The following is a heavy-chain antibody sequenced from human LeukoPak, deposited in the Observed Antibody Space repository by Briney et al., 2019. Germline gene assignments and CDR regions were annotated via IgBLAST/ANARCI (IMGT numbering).Heavy chain of an antibody. J-gene: IGHJ4*02. CDR2: ISGSGGST. D-gene: IGHD2-15*01. CDR1: GFTFSSYA. V-gene: IGHV3-23*01. Sequence: GGSLRLSCAASGFTFSSYAMSWVRQAPGKGLEWVSAISGSGGSTHYADSVKGRFTISRDNSKNTLYLQMNSLRAEDTAVYYCAKAAGVGYCSGGSCYSIDYWGQGTLVTVSS. CDR3: AKAAGVGYCSGGSCYSIDY.